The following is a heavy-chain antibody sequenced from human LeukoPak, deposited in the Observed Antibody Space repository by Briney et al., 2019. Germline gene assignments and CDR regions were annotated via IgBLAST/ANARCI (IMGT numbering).Heavy chain of an antibody. D-gene: IGHD2-15*01. CDR1: GGSISSGGYY. J-gene: IGHJ6*03. V-gene: IGHV4-31*03. Sequence: SQTLSLTCTVSGGSISSGGYYWSWIRQHPGKGLEWIGYIYYSGSTYYNPSLKSRVTISVDTSKNQFSLKLSSVTAADTAVYYCARVRYCSGGSCYSPDYYYYMDVWGKGTTVTVSS. CDR3: ARVRYCSGGSCYSPDYYYYMDV. CDR2: IYYSGST.